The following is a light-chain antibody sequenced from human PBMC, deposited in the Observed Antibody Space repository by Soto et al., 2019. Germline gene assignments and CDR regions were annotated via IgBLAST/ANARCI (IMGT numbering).Light chain of an antibody. V-gene: IGKV3-20*01. CDR2: GVS. Sequence: IVLTPSPSTLSLSSGEKAPLSCRASPSVRSDYFAWYQQKPGQAPRVIIFGVSTRATGIPDRFSGSGSGTDFTLTISRLEPEDFALYYCQQYGNSPLTFGGGTKVDIK. CDR3: QQYGNSPLT. CDR1: PSVRSDY. J-gene: IGKJ4*01.